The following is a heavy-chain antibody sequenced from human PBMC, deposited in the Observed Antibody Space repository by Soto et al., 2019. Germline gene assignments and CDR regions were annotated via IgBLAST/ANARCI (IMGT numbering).Heavy chain of an antibody. CDR3: ARDGPKYCGGDCYSGGPYNWFDP. J-gene: IGHJ5*02. CDR1: GGTFSSYA. Sequence: RASVKVSCKASGGTFSSYAISWVRQAPGQGLEWMGGIIPIFGTANYAQKFQGRVTITADESTSTAYMELSSLRSEDTAVYYCARDGPKYCGGDCYSGGPYNWFDPWGQGTLVTVS. V-gene: IGHV1-69*13. CDR2: IIPIFGTA. D-gene: IGHD2-21*02.